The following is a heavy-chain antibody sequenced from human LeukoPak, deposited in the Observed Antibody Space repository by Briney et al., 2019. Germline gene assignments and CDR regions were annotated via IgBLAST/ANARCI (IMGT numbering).Heavy chain of an antibody. D-gene: IGHD3-10*01. Sequence: GGSLRLSCAASGFNFIGYSMSWVRRPPGKGLEWVSSISSSDSTYYADSVKGRFTVSRDNAGNSLYLHMDTLRPDDTAVYYCAREGFPYGPGVDYRGQGTLVTVSS. CDR1: GFNFIGYS. CDR2: ISSSDST. CDR3: AREGFPYGPGVDY. V-gene: IGHV3-69-1*01. J-gene: IGHJ4*02.